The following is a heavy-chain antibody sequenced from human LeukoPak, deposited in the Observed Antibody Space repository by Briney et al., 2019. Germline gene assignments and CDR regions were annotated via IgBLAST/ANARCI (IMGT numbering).Heavy chain of an antibody. CDR1: GYTFTSYD. J-gene: IGHJ4*02. CDR2: MNPNSGNT. V-gene: IGHV1-8*01. D-gene: IGHD5-12*01. CDR3: ARDYIVATFNDY. Sequence: ASVKVSCKASGYTFTSYDINWVRQATGQGLEWMGWMNPNSGNTGYAQKFQGRVTMTRNTSISTAYMELSSLRSEDTAVYYCARDYIVATFNDYWGQGTLVTVSS.